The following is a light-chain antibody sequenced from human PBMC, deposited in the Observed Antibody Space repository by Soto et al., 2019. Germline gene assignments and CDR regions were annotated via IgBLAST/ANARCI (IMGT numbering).Light chain of an antibody. CDR1: SSNIGSNY. CDR3: AAWDDSLSGRGV. CDR2: SNK. Sequence: QSVLTQPPSASVTPGQRVTISCSGSSSNIGSNYVYWYQQLPGTAPKLIIYSNKQRPSGVPDRFSGSKSGTSASLAISGLRSEDEADYYCAAWDDSLSGRGVFGGGTKLTVL. J-gene: IGLJ2*01. V-gene: IGLV1-47*02.